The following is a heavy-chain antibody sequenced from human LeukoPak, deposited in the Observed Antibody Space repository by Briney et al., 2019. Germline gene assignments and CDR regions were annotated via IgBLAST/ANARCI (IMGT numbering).Heavy chain of an antibody. CDR2: IYYSGST. CDR1: GGSISSSRYY. Sequence: SETLSLTCTVSGGSISSSRYYWGWIRQPPAKWLEWIGSIYYSGSTYYNPSLKSRVTISVDTSKNQFSLKLSSVTAADTAVYYCARRYCSGGSCYSDNWFDPWGQGTLVTVSS. CDR3: ARRYCSGGSCYSDNWFDP. D-gene: IGHD2-15*01. J-gene: IGHJ5*02. V-gene: IGHV4-39*01.